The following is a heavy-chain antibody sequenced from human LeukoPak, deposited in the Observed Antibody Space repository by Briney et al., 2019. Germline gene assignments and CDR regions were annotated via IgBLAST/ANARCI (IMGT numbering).Heavy chain of an antibody. CDR3: AKLGSGWLFDY. D-gene: IGHD6-19*01. CDR2: ISSSSSTI. J-gene: IGHJ4*02. CDR1: GFTFSSYS. V-gene: IGHV3-48*01. Sequence: PGGSLRLSCAASGFTFSSYSMNWVRQAPGKGLEWVSYISSSSSTIYYADSVKGRFTISRDNSKNTLYLQMNSLRAEDTAVYYCAKLGSGWLFDYWGQGTLVTVSS.